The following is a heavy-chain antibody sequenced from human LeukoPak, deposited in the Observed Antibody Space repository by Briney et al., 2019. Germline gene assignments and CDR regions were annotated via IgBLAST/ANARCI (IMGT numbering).Heavy chain of an antibody. D-gene: IGHD1-26*01. CDR2: ISAYNGNT. Sequence: ASVKVSCKASGGTFSSYAISWVRQAPGQGLEWMGWISAYNGNTNYAQKLQGRVTMTTDTSTSTAYMELRSLRSDDTAVYYCARDRGEWDVDYFDYWGQGTLVTVSS. CDR3: ARDRGEWDVDYFDY. V-gene: IGHV1-18*01. CDR1: GGTFSSYA. J-gene: IGHJ4*02.